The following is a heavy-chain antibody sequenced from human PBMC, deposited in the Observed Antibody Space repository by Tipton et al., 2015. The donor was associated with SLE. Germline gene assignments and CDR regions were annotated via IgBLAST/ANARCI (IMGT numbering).Heavy chain of an antibody. V-gene: IGHV3-48*03. Sequence: SLRLSCTASDFTFRSYQMHWVRQAPGQGLEWISYISSSTGTTYYADSVKGRFTISRDNAKNSVYLQMNSLRAEETAVYYCASDILTGPDYWGQGTLVTVSS. CDR3: ASDILTGPDY. J-gene: IGHJ4*02. D-gene: IGHD3-9*01. CDR1: DFTFRSYQ. CDR2: ISSSTGTT.